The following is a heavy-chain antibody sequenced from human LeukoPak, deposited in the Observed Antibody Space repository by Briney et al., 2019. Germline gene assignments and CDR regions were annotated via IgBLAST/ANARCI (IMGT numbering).Heavy chain of an antibody. CDR3: ARGGSSGWRHYYYYHYMDV. CDR1: GYTFTGYY. J-gene: IGHJ6*03. D-gene: IGHD6-19*01. CDR2: INPNSGGT. V-gene: IGHV1-2*02. Sequence: GASVEVSCKASGYTFTGYYMHWVRQAPGQGLEWMGWINPNSGGTNYAQKFQGRVTMTRDTSISTAYMELSRLRSDDTAVYYCARGGSSGWRHYYYYHYMDVWGKGTTVTVSS.